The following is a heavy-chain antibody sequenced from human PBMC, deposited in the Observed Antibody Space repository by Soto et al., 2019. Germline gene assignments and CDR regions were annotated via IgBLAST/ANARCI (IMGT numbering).Heavy chain of an antibody. CDR2: IYPGDSDT. D-gene: IGHD5-12*01. CDR3: ATSTVSYVDIVSSTTRGYLDH. V-gene: IGHV5-51*01. Sequence: GESLKISCEGSGYNFNTYWIGWVRQMPGKGLEWIALIYPGDSDTRYSPSFEGQVTLSVDRSISTAYLQWSSLKASDTAIYYCATSTVSYVDIVSSTTRGYLDHWGQGTLVTVSS. J-gene: IGHJ4*02. CDR1: GYNFNTYW.